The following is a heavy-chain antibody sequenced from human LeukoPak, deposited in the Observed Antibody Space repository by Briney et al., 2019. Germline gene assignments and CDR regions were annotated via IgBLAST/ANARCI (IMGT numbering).Heavy chain of an antibody. CDR3: ARDPWGFRAGVKDF. Sequence: PGRSLRLSCAASGFTFSNYWMHWVRQVPGKGLVWLSRINTDGTTTTYAGSVKGRFTISRDNAKNTLYLLMNSLRADDTAVYYCARDPWGFRAGVKDFWGLGTLVAVSS. D-gene: IGHD5-24*01. V-gene: IGHV3-74*03. CDR2: INTDGTTT. CDR1: GFTFSNYW. J-gene: IGHJ4*02.